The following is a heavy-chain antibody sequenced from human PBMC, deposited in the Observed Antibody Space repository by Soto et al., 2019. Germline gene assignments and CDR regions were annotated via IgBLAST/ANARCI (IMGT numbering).Heavy chain of an antibody. J-gene: IGHJ4*02. CDR2: ISAYNGNT. CDR1: GYTFTSYG. Sequence: ASVKVSCKASGYTFTSYGISWVRQAPGQGLEWMGWISAYNGNTNYAQKLQGRVTMTRDTSISTANMELTRLTSDDTAVYYCARDYNILTGSLWAWGQGTLVTVSS. CDR3: ARDYNILTGSLWA. V-gene: IGHV1-18*01. D-gene: IGHD3-9*01.